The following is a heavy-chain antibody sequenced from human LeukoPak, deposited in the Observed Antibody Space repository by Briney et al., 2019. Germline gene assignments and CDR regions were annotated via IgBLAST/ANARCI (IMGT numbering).Heavy chain of an antibody. CDR3: ARQNYDEVNYYYYGLDV. CDR2: IYYRGST. CDR1: GASISSNY. J-gene: IGHJ6*02. D-gene: IGHD3-3*01. Sequence: SETLSLTCTLSGASISSNYCSWIRQSPGKGLGWIGYIYYRGSTDYNPSLKSRVTISVDTSTNQFSLKLSSVTAADTAVYYCARQNYDEVNYYYYGLDVWGQGTTVTVSS. V-gene: IGHV4-59*08.